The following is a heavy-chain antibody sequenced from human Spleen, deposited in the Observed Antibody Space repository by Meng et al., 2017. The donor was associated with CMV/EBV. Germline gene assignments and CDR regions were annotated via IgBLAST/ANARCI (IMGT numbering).Heavy chain of an antibody. CDR1: GGSFSGYY. Sequence: QVQLQQWGAGLLKPSETPSLTCAVSGGSFSGYYWSWIRQPPGKGLEWIGEINHSGSTNYNPSLKSRVTISVDTSKNQFSLKLSSVTAADTAVYYCARGLYGRRGPDYWGQGTLVTVSS. V-gene: IGHV4-34*01. CDR2: INHSGST. CDR3: ARGLYGRRGPDY. J-gene: IGHJ4*02. D-gene: IGHD4-17*01.